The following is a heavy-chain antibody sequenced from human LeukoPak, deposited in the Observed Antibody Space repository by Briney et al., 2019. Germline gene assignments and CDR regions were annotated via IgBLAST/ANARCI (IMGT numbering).Heavy chain of an antibody. CDR1: GFTLDDYA. V-gene: IGHV3-9*01. CDR2: MRWSSCGI. Sequence: PGGSLRLFCAASGFTLDDYAMLCVPQARGRGVEGVSGMRWSSCGIGYADSVTGRFTISRDHATNSLYLQMNSLRAEDTALYYCAKENLGRSWFRSSHFSSHFDYWGQGTLVTVSS. CDR3: AKENLGRSWFRSSHFSSHFDY. D-gene: IGHD6-6*01. J-gene: IGHJ4*02.